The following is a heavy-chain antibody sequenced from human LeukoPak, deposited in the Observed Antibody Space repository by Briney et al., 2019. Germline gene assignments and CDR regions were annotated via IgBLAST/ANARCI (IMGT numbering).Heavy chain of an antibody. Sequence: PGGSLRLSCAASGFTFSSYWMHWVRQAPGKGLVWVSRINSDGSSTSYADSVKGRFTISRDNAKNTLYLQMNSLRAEDTAVYYCARRGGYGSGRYDYWGQGTLVTVSS. D-gene: IGHD3-10*01. CDR3: ARRGGYGSGRYDY. V-gene: IGHV3-74*01. CDR2: INSDGSST. CDR1: GFTFSSYW. J-gene: IGHJ4*02.